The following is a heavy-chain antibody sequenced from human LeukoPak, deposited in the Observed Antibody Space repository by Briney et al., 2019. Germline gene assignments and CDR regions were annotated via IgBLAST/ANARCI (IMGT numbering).Heavy chain of an antibody. J-gene: IGHJ4*02. CDR1: GGSISSSSYY. Sequence: SESLSLTCTVSGGSISSSSYYWGWIRQPPGKGLEWIGSIYYSGSTYYNPSLKSRVTISVDTSKNQFSLKLSSVTAADTAVYYCVSRYCSSTSCYDYWGQGTLVTVSS. CDR2: IYYSGST. D-gene: IGHD2-2*01. CDR3: VSRYCSSTSCYDY. V-gene: IGHV4-39*07.